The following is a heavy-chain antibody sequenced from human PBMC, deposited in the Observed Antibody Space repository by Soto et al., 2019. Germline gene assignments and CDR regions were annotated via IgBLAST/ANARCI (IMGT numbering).Heavy chain of an antibody. Sequence: EVQVSESGGGLVRAGGSLRLSCAAYGLTFSKADMSWVRQAPGKGLEWVSAITGSGVNTYYADSVKGRFTVSRDNSKNTLFLQMNSPRVEDTAIYYCATHSWDHWGQGTLVTVSS. V-gene: IGHV3-23*01. J-gene: IGHJ4*02. CDR1: GLTFSKAD. CDR3: ATHSWDH. CDR2: ITGSGVNT.